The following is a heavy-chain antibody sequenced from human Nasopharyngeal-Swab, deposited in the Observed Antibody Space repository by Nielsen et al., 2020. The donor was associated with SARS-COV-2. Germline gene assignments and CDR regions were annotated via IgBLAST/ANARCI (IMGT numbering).Heavy chain of an antibody. V-gene: IGHV3-9*01. CDR1: GFTFDDYA. D-gene: IGHD6-13*01. CDR2: ISWNSGSI. J-gene: IGHJ4*02. Sequence: SLKISCAASGFTFDDYAMHWVRQAPGKGLEWVSGISWNSGSIGYADSVKGRFTISRDNAKNSLYLQMNSLRAEDTAVYYCAKIWRVWQQHCFDYWGQGTLVTVSS. CDR3: AKIWRVWQQHCFDY.